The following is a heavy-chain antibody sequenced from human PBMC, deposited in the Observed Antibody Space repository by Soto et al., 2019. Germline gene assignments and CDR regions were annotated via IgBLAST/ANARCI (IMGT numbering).Heavy chain of an antibody. V-gene: IGHV3-23*01. CDR1: GFTFSSYA. CDR2: ITGGGGST. Sequence: EVQLLESGGGLVQPGGSLRLSCAASGFTFSSYAMSWVRQAPGKGLEWVSVITGGGGSTYYADSVKGRFTISRDNSKNTLFLQMNSLRGEDTAVYYCAKRGYCSSSSCSHHHFDQWGQGALVTVSS. D-gene: IGHD2-2*01. J-gene: IGHJ4*02. CDR3: AKRGYCSSSSCSHHHFDQ.